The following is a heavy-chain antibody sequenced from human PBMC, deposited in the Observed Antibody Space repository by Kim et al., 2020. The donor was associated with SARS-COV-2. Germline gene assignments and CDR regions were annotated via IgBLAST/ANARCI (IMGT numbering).Heavy chain of an antibody. CDR3: ARGISSSWYRRGQNWFDP. CDR2: INHSGST. D-gene: IGHD6-13*01. Sequence: SETLSLTCAVYGGSFSGYYWSWIRQPPGKGLEWIGEINHSGSTNYNPSLKSRVTISVDTSKNQFSLKLSSVTAADTAVYYCARGISSSWYRRGQNWFDP. CDR1: GGSFSGYY. V-gene: IGHV4-34*01. J-gene: IGHJ5*02.